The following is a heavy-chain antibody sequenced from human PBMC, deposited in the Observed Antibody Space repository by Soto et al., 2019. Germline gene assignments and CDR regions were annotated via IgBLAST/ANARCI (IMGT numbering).Heavy chain of an antibody. D-gene: IGHD3-22*01. CDR2: LTSSSTYI. J-gene: IGHJ4*02. CDR3: VRARSTDSRPDY. V-gene: IGHV3-21*01. Sequence: RGSLRLSCAASGFAFSLYSMIWVRQAPGKGLEWVSSLTSSSTYIYYADSLKGRFTISRDNAKNSLYLQMDSLRAEDTATYYCVRARSTDSRPDYWGRGTLVTVSS. CDR1: GFAFSLYS.